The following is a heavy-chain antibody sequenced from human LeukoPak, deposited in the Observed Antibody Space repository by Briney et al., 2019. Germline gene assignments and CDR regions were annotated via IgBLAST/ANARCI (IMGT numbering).Heavy chain of an antibody. D-gene: IGHD2-2*01. CDR3: ASHYCSSTSCYSPGIDY. CDR1: GFTFSDYS. J-gene: IGHJ4*02. CDR2: ISSSGSTI. V-gene: IGHV3-48*04. Sequence: GGSLRLSCAASGFTFSDYSMNWVRQAPGEGLERGSYISSSGSTIYYADSAKGGLTISRAHPKNSPYLQMNSLRAEETAVYYCASHYCSSTSCYSPGIDYWGQGTLVTVSS.